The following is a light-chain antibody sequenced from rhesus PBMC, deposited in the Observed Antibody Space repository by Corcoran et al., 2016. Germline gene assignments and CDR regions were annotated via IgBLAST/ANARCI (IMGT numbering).Light chain of an antibody. V-gene: IGKV1-19*01. CDR3: QQYDDLPWT. Sequence: DIQMTQSPSSLSASLGDKVTITCHASQGINNWVDWYQQKTGKAPKPRIDSTSLLQNGVPSRFSGSGSGTDYPLTISSLEPEDFATYFCQQYDDLPWTFGQGTKVEIK. J-gene: IGKJ1*01. CDR1: QGINNW. CDR2: STS.